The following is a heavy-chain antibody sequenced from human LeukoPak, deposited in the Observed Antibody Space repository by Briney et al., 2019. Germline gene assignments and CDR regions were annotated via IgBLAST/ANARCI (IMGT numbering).Heavy chain of an antibody. CDR1: GFTFSSYW. J-gene: IGHJ4*02. D-gene: IGHD2-15*01. V-gene: IGHV3-74*01. Sequence: GGSLRLSCAASGFTFSSYWMSWVRQAPGKGLVWVSRINNDGKSTSHADSVKGRFTISRDNAKNTLYLQMNSLRAEDTAVYYCARDGGIGGTCYSDYWGQGTLVTVSS. CDR2: INNDGKST. CDR3: ARDGGIGGTCYSDY.